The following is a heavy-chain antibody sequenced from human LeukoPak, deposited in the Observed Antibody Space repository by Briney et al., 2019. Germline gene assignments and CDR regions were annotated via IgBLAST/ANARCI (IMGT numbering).Heavy chain of an antibody. V-gene: IGHV3-53*01. CDR3: ARSPPRYDTRFFDY. J-gene: IGHJ4*02. CDR1: GFTVSTNY. Sequence: GGSLRLSCAASGFTVSTNYMSWVRQAPGRGLKWVSVIYSGGGSTFYADSVKGRFTISRDNSKNTLYLQMNSPRAEDTAVYYCARSPPRYDTRFFDYWGQGILVAVSS. CDR2: IYSGGGST. D-gene: IGHD3-22*01.